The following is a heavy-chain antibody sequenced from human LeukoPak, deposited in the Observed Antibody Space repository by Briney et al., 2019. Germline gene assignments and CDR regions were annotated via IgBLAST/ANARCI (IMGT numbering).Heavy chain of an antibody. CDR1: GYSFTSYW. D-gene: IGHD2-8*01. CDR3: ARHGHCTNGVCYSNYYYYMDV. CDR2: IYPDDSDT. Sequence: GESLKISCKGSGYSFTSYWISWVRQMPGKGLEWMGIIYPDDSDTRYNPSFEGQVIISVDKSISTAYLQWSSLKASDTATYYCARHGHCTNGVCYSNYYYYMDVWGKGTTVTVSS. J-gene: IGHJ6*03. V-gene: IGHV5-51*01.